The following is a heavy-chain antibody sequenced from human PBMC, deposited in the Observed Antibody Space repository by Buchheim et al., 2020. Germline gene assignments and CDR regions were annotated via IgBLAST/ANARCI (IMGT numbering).Heavy chain of an antibody. J-gene: IGHJ2*01. CDR2: ISSSGSTI. CDR3: ASRTIAAADYWYFDL. D-gene: IGHD6-13*01. Sequence: EVQLVESGGGLVQPGGSLRLSCAASGFTFSSYEMNWVRQAPGKGLEWVSYISSSGSTIYYADSFKVRFTISRDNAKNSLYLQMNSLRAEDTAVYYCASRTIAAADYWYFDLWGRGTL. CDR1: GFTFSSYE. V-gene: IGHV3-48*03.